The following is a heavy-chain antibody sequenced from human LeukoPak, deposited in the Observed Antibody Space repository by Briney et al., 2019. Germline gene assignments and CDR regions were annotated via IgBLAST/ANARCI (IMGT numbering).Heavy chain of an antibody. CDR1: GFTFSSYA. V-gene: IGHV3-23*01. D-gene: IGHD2-8*01. Sequence: PGGSLRLPCAASGFTFSSYAMSWVRQAPGKGLEWVSAISGSGGSTYYADSVRGRFTISRDNSKNTLYLQMNSLRAEDTAVYYCAKLMVYANYGMDVWGQGTTVTVSS. J-gene: IGHJ6*02. CDR2: ISGSGGST. CDR3: AKLMVYANYGMDV.